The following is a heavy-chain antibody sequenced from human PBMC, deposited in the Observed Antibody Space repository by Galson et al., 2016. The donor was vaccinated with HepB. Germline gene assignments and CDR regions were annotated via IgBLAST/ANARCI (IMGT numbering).Heavy chain of an antibody. J-gene: IGHJ4*02. Sequence: SLRLSCAASGYPFGPYAMSWVRQPPGKGLEWVSSLSGSGDPTYYADSVKGRFTISRDNSRSILYLQMNSLRAEDTALYYCARSGVWGTHRSPDYWSQGTLVTVSS. D-gene: IGHD3-16*02. CDR2: LSGSGDPT. CDR1: GYPFGPYA. V-gene: IGHV3-23*01. CDR3: ARSGVWGTHRSPDY.